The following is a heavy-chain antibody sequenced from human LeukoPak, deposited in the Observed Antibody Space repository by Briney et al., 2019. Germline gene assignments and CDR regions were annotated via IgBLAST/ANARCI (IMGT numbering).Heavy chain of an antibody. D-gene: IGHD6-13*01. CDR2: INPNSGGT. Sequence: ASVNVSCKASGYTFTGYYMHWVRQAPGQGLEWMGWINPNSGGTNYAQKFQGRVTMTRDTSISTAYMELSRLRSDDTAVYYCARALYSSSWYSGYWGQGTLVTVSS. CDR3: ARALYSSSWYSGY. CDR1: GYTFTGYY. V-gene: IGHV1-2*02. J-gene: IGHJ4*02.